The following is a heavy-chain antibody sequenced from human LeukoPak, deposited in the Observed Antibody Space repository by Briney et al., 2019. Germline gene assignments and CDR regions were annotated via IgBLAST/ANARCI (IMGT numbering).Heavy chain of an antibody. CDR1: GFTFNTYT. V-gene: IGHV3-48*01. J-gene: IGHJ6*02. Sequence: PGGSLRLSCAASGFTFNTYTMNWVRQAPGKGLEWVSYISGSSGIIDYADSVRGRFTISRDNAKNSLYLQMNSLRAEDTAVYYCARDSGSYWDYYYGMDVWGQGTTVTVSS. CDR2: ISGSSGII. D-gene: IGHD1-26*01. CDR3: ARDSGSYWDYYYGMDV.